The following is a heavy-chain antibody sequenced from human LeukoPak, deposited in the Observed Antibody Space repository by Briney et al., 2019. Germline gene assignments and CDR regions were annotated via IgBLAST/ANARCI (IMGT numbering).Heavy chain of an antibody. J-gene: IGHJ6*02. Sequence: ASVKASCKVSGDTLTELSMHWVRQAPGKGLEWRGNFDPENGETIYAKKFQGRVTMTEDTSIDTAYMELSSLRSDDTAVYYCATPSQEGPGFYYYGMDVWGQGTSVTVSS. CDR2: FDPENGET. D-gene: IGHD1-14*01. CDR1: GDTLTELS. V-gene: IGHV1-24*01. CDR3: ATPSQEGPGFYYYGMDV.